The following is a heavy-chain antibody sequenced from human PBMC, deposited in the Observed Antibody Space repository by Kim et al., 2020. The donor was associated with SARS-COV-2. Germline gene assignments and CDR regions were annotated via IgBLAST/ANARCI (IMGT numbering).Heavy chain of an antibody. CDR3: ARAWPVRFYYYGMDV. CDR1: GFTFSSYD. J-gene: IGHJ6*02. Sequence: GGSLRLSCAASGFTFSSYDMHWVRQATGKGLEWVSAIGTAGDTYYQGSVKGRFTISRENAKNSLYLQMNSLRAGDTAVYYCARAWPVRFYYYGMDVWGQGATVTVSS. CDR2: IGTAGDT. V-gene: IGHV3-13*01. D-gene: IGHD6-19*01.